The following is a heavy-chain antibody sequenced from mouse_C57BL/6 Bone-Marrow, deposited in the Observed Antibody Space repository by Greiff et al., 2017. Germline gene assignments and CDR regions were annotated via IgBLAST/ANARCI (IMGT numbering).Heavy chain of an antibody. V-gene: IGHV1-69*01. CDR2: IDPSDSYT. J-gene: IGHJ2*01. Sequence: VQLQQPGAELVMPGASVKLSCKASGYTFTSSWMPWVKQRPGHGLEWIGEIDPSDSYTNYNQKFKGKSTLTVDKSSSTAYMQLSSLTSEYSAVYYCARDGIDYWGQGTTLTVSS. CDR1: GYTFTSSW. CDR3: ARDGIDY.